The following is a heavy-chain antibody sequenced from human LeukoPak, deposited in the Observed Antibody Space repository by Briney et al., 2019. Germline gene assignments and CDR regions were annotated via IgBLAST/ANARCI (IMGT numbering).Heavy chain of an antibody. J-gene: IGHJ4*02. CDR1: GFAVKSSY. D-gene: IGHD5-24*01. V-gene: IGHV3-53*01. CDR3: AKDWSWLQFRGYFDY. Sequence: PGGSLRLSCAASGFAVKSSYMNWVRQAPGKGLEWVSVLYAGGESYYADSVKGRFTISRDNSKNTLYLQMNSLRAEDTAVYYCAKDWSWLQFRGYFDYWGQGTLVTVSS. CDR2: LYAGGES.